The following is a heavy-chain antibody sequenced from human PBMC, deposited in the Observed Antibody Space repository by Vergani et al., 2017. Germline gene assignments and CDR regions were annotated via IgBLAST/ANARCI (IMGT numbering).Heavy chain of an antibody. Sequence: EVQLVESGGGLVQPGGSLRLSCAASGFTFSSYWMSWVRQAPGKGLEWISYMSSGDSIYYADSVKGRFTVSRDNTKNTLYLQMNSLRAEDTAVYYCARDHRDYNNYPGTFDIWGQGSMVTVSS. V-gene: IGHV3-48*04. CDR2: MSSGDSI. J-gene: IGHJ3*02. D-gene: IGHD5-24*01. CDR3: ARDHRDYNNYPGTFDI. CDR1: GFTFSSYW.